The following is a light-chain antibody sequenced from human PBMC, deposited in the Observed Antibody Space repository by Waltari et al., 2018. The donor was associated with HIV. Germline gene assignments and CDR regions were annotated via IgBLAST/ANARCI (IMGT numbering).Light chain of an antibody. CDR2: EVN. Sequence: QSALTQPPSASGSPGQSVTISCAGTSSDVGGFDYVSWYHQQPPKAPKLILYEVNRRPSGVPDRFSGSKSRNTTFLTVSGLQPEDEGDDYCSSYKDANDVVFGGWTKLTVL. CDR1: SSDVGGFDY. V-gene: IGLV2-8*01. J-gene: IGLJ2*01. CDR3: SSYKDANDVV.